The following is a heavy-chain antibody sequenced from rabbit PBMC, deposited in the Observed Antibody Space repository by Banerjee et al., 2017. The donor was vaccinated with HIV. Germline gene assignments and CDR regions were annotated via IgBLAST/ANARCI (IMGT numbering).Heavy chain of an antibody. Sequence: QSLEESGGDLVKPGASLTLTCTASGFSFSSGYYMCWVRQAPGKGLEWIACIYAGSGGTYYASWAKGRFTISKTSSTTVTLQMTSLTAADTATYFCARWDSNGWVMNLWGQGTLVT. V-gene: IGHV1S40*01. CDR1: GFSFSSGYY. CDR3: ARWDSNGWVMNL. CDR2: IYAGSGGT. D-gene: IGHD4-1*01. J-gene: IGHJ4*01.